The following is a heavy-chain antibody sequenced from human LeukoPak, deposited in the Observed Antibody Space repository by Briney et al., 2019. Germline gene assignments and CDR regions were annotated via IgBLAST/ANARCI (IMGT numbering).Heavy chain of an antibody. Sequence: GGSLRLSCAASGFTFSDYYMSWVRQAPGKGLEWVSYISSSGSTIYYADSVKGRFTISRDNAKNSLYLQMNSLRAEDTAVYYCARWAAAVPFDPWGQGTLVTVSS. CDR2: ISSSGSTI. CDR3: ARWAAAVPFDP. V-gene: IGHV3-11*01. J-gene: IGHJ5*02. D-gene: IGHD6-13*01. CDR1: GFTFSDYY.